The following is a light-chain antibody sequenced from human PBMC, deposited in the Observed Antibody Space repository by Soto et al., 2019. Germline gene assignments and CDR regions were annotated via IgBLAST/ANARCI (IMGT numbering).Light chain of an antibody. CDR3: ISYAGINTYG. CDR2: DVT. V-gene: IGLV2-14*01. CDR1: SSDVGGYDY. Sequence: QSALTQPASVSGSPGQSITISCTGTSSDVGGYDYVSWYQQHPGKAPKLMIYDVTNRPSGVFNRFSGSKFGNTASLTFSGLQAEDEADYYCISYAGINTYGFGTGTKVTVL. J-gene: IGLJ1*01.